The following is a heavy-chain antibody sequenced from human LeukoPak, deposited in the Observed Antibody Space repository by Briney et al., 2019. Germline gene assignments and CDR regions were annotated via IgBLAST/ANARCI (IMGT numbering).Heavy chain of an antibody. D-gene: IGHD6-25*01. CDR3: ARETASFDP. J-gene: IGHJ5*02. V-gene: IGHV3-23*01. CDR1: GFTFNSYA. Sequence: GGSLRLSCAASGFTFNSYAMTWVRQAPGKGLEWVSVISGSGDTTYYADSVKGRFTISRDNSKNTLYLQMNSLRAEDTAVYYCARETASFDPWGQGTLVTVSS. CDR2: ISGSGDTT.